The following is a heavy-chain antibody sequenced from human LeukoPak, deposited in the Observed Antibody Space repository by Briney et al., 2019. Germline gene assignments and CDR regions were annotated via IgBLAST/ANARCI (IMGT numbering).Heavy chain of an antibody. CDR3: ARDRSEFDY. CDR2: IYYSGST. CDR1: GGSLSSYY. V-gene: IGHV4-59*01. J-gene: IGHJ4*02. Sequence: SETLSLTCTVSGGSLSSYYWSWIRQPPGKGLEWIGYIYYSGSTNYNPSLKSRLTISVDTSKNQFSLKLNSVTAADTAVYYCARDRSEFDYWGQGTLVTVSS.